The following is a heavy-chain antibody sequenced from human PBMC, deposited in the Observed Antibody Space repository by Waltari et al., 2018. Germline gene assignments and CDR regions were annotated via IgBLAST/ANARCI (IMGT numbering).Heavy chain of an antibody. CDR2: IYYSGST. CDR1: GGSISRYY. CDR3: ARSSDFGSGSPLYDAFDI. J-gene: IGHJ3*02. D-gene: IGHD3-3*01. V-gene: IGHV4-59*01. Sequence: QVQLQESGPGLVKPSETLSLTCTVSGGSISRYYWSWIRQPPGKGLEWIGYIYYSGSTTYNPALKSRVTISVDTSKNQFSLKLSSVTAADTAVYYCARSSDFGSGSPLYDAFDIWGQGTMVTVSS.